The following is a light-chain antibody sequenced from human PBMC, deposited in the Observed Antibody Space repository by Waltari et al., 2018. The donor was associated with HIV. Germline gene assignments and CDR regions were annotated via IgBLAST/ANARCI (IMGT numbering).Light chain of an antibody. Sequence: QPVLTQPPSVSAAPGQKVTISCSGSTSNIGKNSVSWYFQVPGTAPKFLIDVKVDRPSGSRDRLSGCKSGTSAILAITGLQIGDEGDYYCGTWDSSLNVAVFGGGTKVTV. CDR3: GTWDSSLNVAV. J-gene: IGLJ2*01. CDR2: VKV. CDR1: TSNIGKNS. V-gene: IGLV1-51*01.